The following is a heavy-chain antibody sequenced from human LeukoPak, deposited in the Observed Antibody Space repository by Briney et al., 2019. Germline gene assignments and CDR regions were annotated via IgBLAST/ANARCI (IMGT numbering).Heavy chain of an antibody. J-gene: IGHJ4*02. Sequence: TGRSLRLSCAASGFTFSSYAMHWVRQAPGKGLEWVAVISYDGSNKYYADSVKGRFTISRDNSKNTLYLQMNSLRAEDTAVYYCARDLRDGYNFEFGYWGQGTLVTVSS. V-gene: IGHV3-30-3*01. CDR2: ISYDGSNK. CDR3: ARDLRDGYNFEFGY. D-gene: IGHD5-24*01. CDR1: GFTFSSYA.